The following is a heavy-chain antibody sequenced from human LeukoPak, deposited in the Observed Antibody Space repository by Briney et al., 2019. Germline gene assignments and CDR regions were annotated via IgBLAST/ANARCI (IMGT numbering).Heavy chain of an antibody. D-gene: IGHD3-10*01. V-gene: IGHV3-30*18. CDR3: AKDVDPFGSGSYVEGFDY. CDR1: GFTFSSYG. Sequence: GGSLRLSCAASGFTFSSYGMHWVRQAPGKGLEWVAVISFDASNKYYADSVKGRFTISRDNSKNTLYLQMNSLRAEDTAVYYCAKDVDPFGSGSYVEGFDYWGQGTLVTVSS. CDR2: ISFDASNK. J-gene: IGHJ4*02.